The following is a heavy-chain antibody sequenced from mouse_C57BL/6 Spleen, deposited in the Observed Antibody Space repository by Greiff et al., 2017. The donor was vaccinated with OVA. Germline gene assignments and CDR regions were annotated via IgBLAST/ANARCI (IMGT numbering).Heavy chain of an antibody. CDR3: ARHGSSYLGYYFDY. Sequence: EVKLMESGPELVKPGASVKIPCKASGYTFTDYNMDWVKQSHGKSLEWIGDINPNNGGTIYNQKFKGKATLTVDKSSSTAYMELRSLTSEDTAVYYCARHGSSYLGYYFDYWGQGTTLTVSS. CDR1: GYTFTDYN. D-gene: IGHD1-1*01. V-gene: IGHV1-18*01. CDR2: INPNNGGT. J-gene: IGHJ2*01.